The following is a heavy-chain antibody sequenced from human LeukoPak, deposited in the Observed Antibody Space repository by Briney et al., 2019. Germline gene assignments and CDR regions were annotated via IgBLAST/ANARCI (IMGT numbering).Heavy chain of an antibody. D-gene: IGHD4-17*01. CDR3: ASTITVTTDY. V-gene: IGHV4-61*05. CDR2: IYYSGNT. J-gene: IGHJ4*02. CDR1: GGSIGGSSSH. Sequence: SETLSLTCTVSGGSIGGSSSHWAWIRQPPGKGLEWVGYIYYSGNTNYNPSLKSRVTISVDTSKNQFSLKLSSVTAADTAVYYCASTITVTTDYWGQGTLVTVSS.